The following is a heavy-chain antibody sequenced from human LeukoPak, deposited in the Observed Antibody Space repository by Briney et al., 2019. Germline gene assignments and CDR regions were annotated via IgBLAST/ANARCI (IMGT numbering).Heavy chain of an antibody. J-gene: IGHJ4*02. Sequence: GGSLRLSCAASGFTFGDCWISWVRQVPGKGLEWVARIKRTTDGGPTDYAAPVKGRFSILRDDSIHTLYLQMNSLTLEDTAVYYCSAGLGTSDLDYWGQGTLVTVSS. CDR2: IKRTTDGGPT. V-gene: IGHV3-15*01. D-gene: IGHD7-27*01. CDR1: GFTFGDCW. CDR3: SAGLGTSDLDY.